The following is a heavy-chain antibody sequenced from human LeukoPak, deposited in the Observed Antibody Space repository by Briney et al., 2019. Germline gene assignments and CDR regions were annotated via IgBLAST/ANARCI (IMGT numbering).Heavy chain of an antibody. CDR2: VYYTGST. J-gene: IGHJ3*02. D-gene: IGHD6-13*01. V-gene: IGHV4-59*01. CDR1: SGSISTYY. CDR3: VRRIATTGIYGFDM. Sequence: PSETLSLTCTISSGSISTYYWTWIRQPPGKGLGWVGCVYYTGSTTYHPSLKSRVTISVDTSKNQFSLKLSSVTAADTAMYYCVRRIATTGIYGFDMWGQGTMVTVSS.